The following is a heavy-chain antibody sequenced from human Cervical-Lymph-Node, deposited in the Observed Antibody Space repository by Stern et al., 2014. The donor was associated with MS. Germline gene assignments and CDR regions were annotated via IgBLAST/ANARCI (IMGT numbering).Heavy chain of an antibody. Sequence: VQLVESGGGLVQPGGSLRLSCAASGLTVSDNYIGWVRQAPEKRLEWVSVIYDDGSTHYADSVKGRFSISRDSSKNTVYLQMDSLRGEDTAVYYCARNRGGPNYWFAPWGQGTLVIVSS. D-gene: IGHD1-7*01. V-gene: IGHV3-66*01. CDR2: IYDDGST. J-gene: IGHJ5*02. CDR1: GLTVSDNY. CDR3: ARNRGGPNYWFAP.